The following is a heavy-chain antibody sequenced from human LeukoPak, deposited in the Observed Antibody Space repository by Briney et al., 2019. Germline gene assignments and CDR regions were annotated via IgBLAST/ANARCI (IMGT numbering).Heavy chain of an antibody. CDR2: ISYDGSNK. Sequence: GGSLRLSCAASGFTFSSYAMHWVRQAPGKGLEWVAVISYDGSNKYYVDSVKGRFTISRDNSKNTLYLQMNSLRAEDTAVYYCARGPEGWNYAWGTEYYYYMDVWGKGTTVTVSS. CDR3: ARGPEGWNYAWGTEYYYYMDV. CDR1: GFTFSSYA. D-gene: IGHD1-7*01. V-gene: IGHV3-30*04. J-gene: IGHJ6*03.